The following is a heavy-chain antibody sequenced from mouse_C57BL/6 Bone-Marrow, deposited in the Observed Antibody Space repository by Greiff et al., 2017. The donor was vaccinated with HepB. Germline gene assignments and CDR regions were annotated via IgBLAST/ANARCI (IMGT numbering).Heavy chain of an antibody. V-gene: IGHV5-4*01. CDR2: ISDGGSYT. CDR1: GFTFSSYA. D-gene: IGHD1-1*01. Sequence: EVQLVESGGGLVKPGGSLKLSCAASGFTFSSYAMSWVRQTPEKRLECVATISDGGSYTYYPDNVKGRFTISRDNAKNNLYLQMSHLKSEDTAMYYCARGYYYGSSPFAYWGQGTLVTVSA. CDR3: ARGYYYGSSPFAY. J-gene: IGHJ3*01.